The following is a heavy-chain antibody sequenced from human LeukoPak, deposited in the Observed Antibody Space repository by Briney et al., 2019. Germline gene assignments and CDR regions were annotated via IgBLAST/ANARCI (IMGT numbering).Heavy chain of an antibody. Sequence: GGSLRLSCAASGFAFSSYAMHWVRQAPGKGLEWVSAISGSGGSTYYADSVKGRFTISRDNSKNTLYLQMNSLRAEDTAVYYCAKDKDYYDSSGLDYWGQGTLVTVSS. V-gene: IGHV3-23*01. CDR1: GFAFSSYA. J-gene: IGHJ4*02. CDR3: AKDKDYYDSSGLDY. CDR2: ISGSGGST. D-gene: IGHD3-22*01.